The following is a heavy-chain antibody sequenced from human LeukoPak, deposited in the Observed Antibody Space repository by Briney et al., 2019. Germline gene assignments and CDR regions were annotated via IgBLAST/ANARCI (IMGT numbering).Heavy chain of an antibody. V-gene: IGHV3-23*01. D-gene: IGHD7-27*01. Sequence: PGGSLRLSCAASGFTFSSYAMSWVRQAPGKGLEWVSSVSGNGESTYYADSVKGRVTISRDTAKNTLYLQMNSLRAEDTAVYYCAKPSYYFDSWGQGTLVTVSS. J-gene: IGHJ4*02. CDR2: VSGNGEST. CDR1: GFTFSSYA. CDR3: AKPSYYFDS.